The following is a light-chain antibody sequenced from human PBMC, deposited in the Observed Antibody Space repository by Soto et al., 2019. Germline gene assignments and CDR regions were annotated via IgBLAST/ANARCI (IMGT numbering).Light chain of an antibody. CDR3: QQYDSSPRT. J-gene: IGKJ1*01. Sequence: ESVLTQSPGTLSFSPGERATLSCRASHSVNSNYLAWYQQKPGQAPRLLIYGASSRAADIPDRFSGSGSGTDFTLTINRLEPEDFAVYYCQQYDSSPRTFGQGTKVDIK. V-gene: IGKV3-20*01. CDR1: HSVNSNY. CDR2: GAS.